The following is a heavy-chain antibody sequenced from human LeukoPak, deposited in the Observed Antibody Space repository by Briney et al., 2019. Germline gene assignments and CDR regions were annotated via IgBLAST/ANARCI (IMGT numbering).Heavy chain of an antibody. CDR1: GFTFSSYA. CDR3: AKVVGSGWSPRGAFDI. Sequence: GGSLRLSCAASGFTFSSYAMHWVRQAPGKGLEWVAVISYDGSNKYYADSVKGRFTISRDNSKNTLYLQMNSLRAEDTAVYYCAKVVGSGWSPRGAFDIWGQGTMVTVSS. J-gene: IGHJ3*02. V-gene: IGHV3-30-3*01. D-gene: IGHD6-19*01. CDR2: ISYDGSNK.